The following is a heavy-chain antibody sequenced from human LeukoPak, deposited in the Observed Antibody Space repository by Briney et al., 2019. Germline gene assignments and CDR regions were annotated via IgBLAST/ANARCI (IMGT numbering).Heavy chain of an antibody. D-gene: IGHD5-24*01. Sequence: EPGGSLRLSCAASGFTFSSYAMSWVRQAPGKGLEWVAFIRFDGSNKYYADSAQERFTLSRDNSKNTLYLQTKSLRPGDQAVHYCAKGGDGYNAWGQGTLVTVSS. CDR1: GFTFSSYA. CDR2: IRFDGSNK. CDR3: AKGGDGYNA. J-gene: IGHJ5*02. V-gene: IGHV3-30*02.